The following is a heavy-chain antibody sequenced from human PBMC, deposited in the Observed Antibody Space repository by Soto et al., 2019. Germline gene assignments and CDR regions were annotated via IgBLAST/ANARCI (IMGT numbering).Heavy chain of an antibody. Sequence: SETLSLTCTVSGGSISSSSSSWGWIRQPPGKGLEWLGYIYYSGSTNYNPSLKSRVTISVDTSKNQFSLKLSSVTAADTAVYYCATSTPRYCSSTSCYSFDYWGQGTLVTVSS. V-gene: IGHV4-61*05. D-gene: IGHD2-2*01. CDR1: GGSISSSSSS. CDR2: IYYSGST. CDR3: ATSTPRYCSSTSCYSFDY. J-gene: IGHJ4*02.